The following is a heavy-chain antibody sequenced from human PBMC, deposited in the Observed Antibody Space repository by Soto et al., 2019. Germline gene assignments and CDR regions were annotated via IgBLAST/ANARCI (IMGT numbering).Heavy chain of an antibody. CDR3: VREERRYCTGGTSYLMDV. D-gene: IGHD2-15*01. J-gene: IGHJ6*03. Sequence: PSETLSLTCTVSSGSISSGDYYWSWIRQPPGKGLEWTGYIFYSGSTFYNPSLKSRVTISADTSKNQFSLKMSSVPAADTAGCYCVREERRYCTGGTSYLMDVGGKGTRVPV. CDR2: IFYSGST. CDR1: SGSISSGDYY. V-gene: IGHV4-30-4*01.